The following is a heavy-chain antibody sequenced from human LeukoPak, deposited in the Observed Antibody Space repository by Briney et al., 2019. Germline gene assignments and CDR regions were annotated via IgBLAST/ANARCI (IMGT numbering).Heavy chain of an antibody. D-gene: IGHD1-20*01. Sequence: SETLSLTCTVSGGSISRNYWSWIRQPPGKGLEWIGYIYYSGSTNYNPSLKSRLIISVDTSKNQFSLKLSSVTAADTAVYYCARGITGTAPPDYWGQGTLVTISS. V-gene: IGHV4-59*01. CDR1: GGSISRNY. CDR2: IYYSGST. CDR3: ARGITGTAPPDY. J-gene: IGHJ4*02.